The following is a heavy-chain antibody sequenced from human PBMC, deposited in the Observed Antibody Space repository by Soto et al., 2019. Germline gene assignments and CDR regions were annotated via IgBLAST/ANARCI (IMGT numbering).Heavy chain of an antibody. V-gene: IGHV3-15*01. CDR2: IKSKTDGGTT. J-gene: IGHJ5*02. CDR1: GFTFSNAW. D-gene: IGHD1-20*01. CDR3: TTDMPLNWNDDKDSFENWFDP. Sequence: GSLRLSCAASGFTFSNAWMSWVRQAPGKGLEWVGRIKSKTDGGTTDYAAPVKGRFTISRDDSKNTLYLQMNSLKTEDTAVYYCTTDMPLNWNDDKDSFENWFDPWGQGTPVTVSS.